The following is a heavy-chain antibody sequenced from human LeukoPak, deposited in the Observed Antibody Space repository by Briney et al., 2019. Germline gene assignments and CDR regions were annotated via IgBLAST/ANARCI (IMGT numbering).Heavy chain of an antibody. V-gene: IGHV4-31*02. CDR2: IYYSGTT. CDR3: ARYRDSGGRLAFDI. J-gene: IGHJ3*02. CDR1: GFTFSSYA. Sequence: LRLSCAASGFTFSSYAMSWIRQLPGKGLEWTGYIYYSGTTYYNPSLESRVTMSVDTSKNQFSLKLSSVTAADTAVYYCARYRDSGGRLAFDIWGQGTMVIVSS. D-gene: IGHD2-15*01.